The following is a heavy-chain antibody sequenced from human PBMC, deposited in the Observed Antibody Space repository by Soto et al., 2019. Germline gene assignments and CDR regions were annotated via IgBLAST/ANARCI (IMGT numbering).Heavy chain of an antibody. D-gene: IGHD5-18*01. CDR2: VYNSGST. CDR3: ATRSAMVTGAFDI. V-gene: IGHV4-39*01. CDR1: GGSISGSSYY. Sequence: NPSETLSLTCIVSGGSISGSSYYWGWIRQPPGKGLEWIGNVYNSGSTYYNPSLKSRVTISVDTSKNQFSLKLSSVTAADTAVYYCATRSAMVTGAFDIWGQGTMVTVS. J-gene: IGHJ3*02.